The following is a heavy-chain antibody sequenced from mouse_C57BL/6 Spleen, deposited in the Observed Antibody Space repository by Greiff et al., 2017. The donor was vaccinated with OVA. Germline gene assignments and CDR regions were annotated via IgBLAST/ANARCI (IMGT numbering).Heavy chain of an antibody. V-gene: IGHV5-4*01. CDR3: AREDYYCSSYDWFAY. CDR1: GFTFSSYA. D-gene: IGHD1-1*01. CDR2: ISDGGSYT. J-gene: IGHJ3*01. Sequence: EVKVVESGGGLVKPGGSLKLSCAASGFTFSSYAMSWVRQTPEKRLEWVATISDGGSYTYYPDNVKGRFTISRDNAKNNLYLQMSHLKSEDTAMYYCAREDYYCSSYDWFAYWGQGTLVTVSA.